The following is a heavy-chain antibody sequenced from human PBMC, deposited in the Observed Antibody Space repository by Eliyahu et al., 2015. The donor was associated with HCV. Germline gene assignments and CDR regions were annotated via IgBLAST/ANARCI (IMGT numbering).Heavy chain of an antibody. D-gene: IGHD2-2*01. CDR2: IYWNDDK. CDR1: GFSLSTSGVG. J-gene: IGHJ4*02. CDR3: AHRPGYCSTTTCWNFEY. Sequence: QITLKESGPTLVKPTQTLTLTCTFSGFSLSTSGVGVGWIRQPPGKALEWLALIYWNDDKRYSPSLESRLTITKDILKKQVVLTMTNMDPVDTATYYCAHRPGYCSTTTCWNFEYWGQGTLVTVSS. V-gene: IGHV2-5*01.